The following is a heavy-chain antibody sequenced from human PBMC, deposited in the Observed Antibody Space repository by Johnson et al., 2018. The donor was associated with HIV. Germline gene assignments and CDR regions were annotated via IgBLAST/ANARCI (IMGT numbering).Heavy chain of an antibody. D-gene: IGHD2-21*01. CDR3: ARDVSYRDDGDGWADAFDI. CDR2: IYSGGST. CDR1: GFSVSDSY. V-gene: IGHV3-66*01. Sequence: VQLVESGGGLVQPGESLRLSCAAAGFSVSDSYVSWVHQAAGRGLEWVSVIYSGGSTYYADSVEGRFTISRDTSKNTLYLQMNSLTMDDTAVYYCARDVSYRDDGDGWADAFDIWGQGTMVTVSA. J-gene: IGHJ3*02.